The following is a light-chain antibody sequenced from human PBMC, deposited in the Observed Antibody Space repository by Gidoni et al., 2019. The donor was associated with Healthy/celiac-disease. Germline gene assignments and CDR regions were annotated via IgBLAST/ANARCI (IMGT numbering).Light chain of an antibody. V-gene: IGKV1-39*01. J-gene: IGKJ4*01. Sequence: DIQMTQSPSSLSASVGDRVTITCRASQSISSYLNWYPQKPGKAPKLLIYAASSLQSGVPSRFSGSGSGTDFTLTISSLQPEDFATYYCQQSYSTPPLTFXGXTKVEIK. CDR2: AAS. CDR1: QSISSY. CDR3: QQSYSTPPLT.